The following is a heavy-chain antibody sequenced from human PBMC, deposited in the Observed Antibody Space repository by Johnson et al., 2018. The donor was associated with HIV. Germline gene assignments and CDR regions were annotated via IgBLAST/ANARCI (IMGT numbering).Heavy chain of an antibody. D-gene: IGHD1-7*01. V-gene: IGHV3-11*04. CDR2: ISSSGSDI. CDR3: ASAPYNWNSGLFDAFDI. J-gene: IGHJ3*02. Sequence: QVQLVESGGGLVKPGGSLRLSCAASGFNFRDYYMNWIRQAPGKGLEWLSYISSSGSDIFYADSVKGRFTISRDNGKNSVFLQMNSLTAEDTAVFYCASAPYNWNSGLFDAFDIWGQGTMVTVSS. CDR1: GFNFRDYY.